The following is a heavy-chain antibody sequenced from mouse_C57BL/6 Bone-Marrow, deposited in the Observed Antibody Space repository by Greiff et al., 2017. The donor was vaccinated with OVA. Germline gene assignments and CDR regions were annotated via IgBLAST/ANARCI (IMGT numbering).Heavy chain of an antibody. CDR2: ISYDGSN. J-gene: IGHJ1*03. CDR3: ARGPTVVARNWYFDV. Sequence: EVKLMESGPGLVKPSQSLSLTCSVTGYSITSGYYWNWIRQFPGNKLEWMGYISYDGSNNYNPSLKNRISITRDTSKNQFFLKLNSVTTEDTATYYCARGPTVVARNWYFDVWGTGTTVTVSS. D-gene: IGHD1-1*01. V-gene: IGHV3-6*01. CDR1: GYSITSGYY.